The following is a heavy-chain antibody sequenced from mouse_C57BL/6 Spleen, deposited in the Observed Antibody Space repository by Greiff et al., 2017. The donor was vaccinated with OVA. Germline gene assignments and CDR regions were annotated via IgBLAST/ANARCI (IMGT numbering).Heavy chain of an antibody. Sequence: VQLQQSGPELVKPGASVKMSCKASGYTFTDYNMHWVKQSHGKSLEWIGYINPNNGGTSYNQKFKGKATLTVNKSSSTAYMELRSLTSEDSAVYYCAKDYDYSYYYAMDYWGQGTSVTVSS. CDR2: INPNNGGT. J-gene: IGHJ4*01. CDR1: GYTFTDYN. D-gene: IGHD2-4*01. CDR3: AKDYDYSYYYAMDY. V-gene: IGHV1-22*01.